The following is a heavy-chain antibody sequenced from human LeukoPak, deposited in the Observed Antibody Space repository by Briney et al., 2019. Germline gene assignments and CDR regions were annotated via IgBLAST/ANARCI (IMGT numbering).Heavy chain of an antibody. CDR3: ARMDLWRGAGGWSYFDY. D-gene: IGHD1-14*01. J-gene: IGHJ4*02. Sequence: GGSLRLSCATSGFIGSSKYMIWVRQAPGKGLEWVSVIHSGGSTYSADSVKGRFTISRDNSKNALYLQMNSLRPEDTAVYYCARMDLWRGAGGWSYFDYWGQGTLVTVSS. CDR2: IHSGGST. V-gene: IGHV3-66*02. CDR1: GFIGSSKY.